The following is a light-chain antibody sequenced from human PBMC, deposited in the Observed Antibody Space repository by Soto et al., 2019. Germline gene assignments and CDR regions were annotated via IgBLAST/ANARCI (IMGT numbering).Light chain of an antibody. V-gene: IGKV3-15*01. CDR1: QSVSNN. Sequence: EIVLTQSPATLSVSPGERATLSCRASQSVSNNLAWYQQKPGQAPRLLIYGAFTRATGIPARFSGSGSGTEFTLTISSLQSEDSAVYYCQHYNNWPPWTLGQGTKVEIK. CDR3: QHYNNWPPWT. J-gene: IGKJ1*01. CDR2: GAF.